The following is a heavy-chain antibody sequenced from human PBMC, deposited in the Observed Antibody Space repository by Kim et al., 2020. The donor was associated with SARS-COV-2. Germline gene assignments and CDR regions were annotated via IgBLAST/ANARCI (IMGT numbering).Heavy chain of an antibody. J-gene: IGHJ6*02. CDR2: IKSKTDGGTT. D-gene: IGHD3-10*01. Sequence: GGSLRLSCAASGFTFSNAWMSWVRQAPGKGLEWVGRIKSKTDGGTTYYAAPVKGRLTISRDDSKNTLYLQMNSLKTEGTAVYYCTTDFRELRGVIWYYYYGMEVSGQGTAVTLSS. V-gene: IGHV3-15*01. CDR3: TTDFRELRGVIWYYYYGMEV. CDR1: GFTFSNAW.